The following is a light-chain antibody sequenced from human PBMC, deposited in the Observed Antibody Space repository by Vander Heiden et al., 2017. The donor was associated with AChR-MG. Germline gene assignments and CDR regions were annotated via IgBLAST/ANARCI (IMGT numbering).Light chain of an antibody. V-gene: IGKV3-20*01. Sequence: EIVLTQSPGTLSLSLGERATLSCRASQSVSSNYLVWYQQKPGQAPGLLIYGASSRATGIPDRFSGSGSGTDFTLTINRLEPEDFAVYFGQQYSSSSTLGGGPRWRSN. CDR2: GAS. CDR3: QQYSSSST. J-gene: IGKJ4*01. CDR1: QSVSSNY.